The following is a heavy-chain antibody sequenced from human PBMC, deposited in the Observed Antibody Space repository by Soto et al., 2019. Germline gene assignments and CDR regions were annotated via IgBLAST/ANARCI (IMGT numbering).Heavy chain of an antibody. CDR2: IIPLFDSA. CDR3: GASTVQSGVSGYFRLEH. D-gene: IGHD3-3*01. V-gene: IGHV1-69*06. CDR1: GDTFSNQA. Sequence: QVHLVQSGTEVKKPGSSVKVSCKTSGDTFSNQAISWVRQAPGQGLEWMGGIIPLFDSASYAERSHDRVTITADKFTNTAYLELGSLTSEETAIYYCGASTVQSGVSGYFRLEHWGQGTLVTVS. J-gene: IGHJ4*02.